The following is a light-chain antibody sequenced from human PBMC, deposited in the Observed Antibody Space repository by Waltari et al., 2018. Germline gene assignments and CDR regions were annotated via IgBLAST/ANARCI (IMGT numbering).Light chain of an antibody. CDR3: KSRDTSADRLVI. CDR2: GKN. J-gene: IGLJ2*01. CDR1: SLRSFY. V-gene: IGLV3-19*01. Sequence: SSELTQDPTVSVALGQTVRITCQGDSLRSFYASWYQQKPRQAPLLVIYGKNNRPAGIPDRFSGSSSGDTAFLTITGAQAEDEADYHCKSRDTSADRLVIFGGGTKLTVL.